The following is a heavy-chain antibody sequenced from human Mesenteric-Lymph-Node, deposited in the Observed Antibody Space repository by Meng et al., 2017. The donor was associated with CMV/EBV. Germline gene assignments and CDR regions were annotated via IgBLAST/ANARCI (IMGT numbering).Heavy chain of an antibody. D-gene: IGHD6-19*01. CDR3: ASLGIAVAGR. J-gene: IGHJ4*02. CDR1: GGSVSSGSYH. V-gene: IGHV4-61*01. CDR2: TVYGGNT. Sequence: SETLSLTCTVSGGSVSSGSYHWNWIRQPPGKGLEWIGQTVYGGNTNYSPSLKSRLTISVDTSKNQFSLNLNSVTAADTAVYYCASLGIAVAGRWGQGTLVTVSS.